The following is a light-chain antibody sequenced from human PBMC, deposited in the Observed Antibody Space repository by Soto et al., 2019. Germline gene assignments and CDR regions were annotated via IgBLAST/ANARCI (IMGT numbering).Light chain of an antibody. CDR1: SSDVGGYNY. J-gene: IGLJ2*01. CDR3: QSHDTKLDSVV. V-gene: IGLV2-14*01. Sequence: QSALTQPASVSGSPGQSITISCTGTSSDVGGYNYVSWYQQHPGKAPKLMIYEVSNRPSGVSNRFSGSKSGNTASLTISGLQAEDEADYYCQSHDTKLDSVVFGGGTKLTVL. CDR2: EVS.